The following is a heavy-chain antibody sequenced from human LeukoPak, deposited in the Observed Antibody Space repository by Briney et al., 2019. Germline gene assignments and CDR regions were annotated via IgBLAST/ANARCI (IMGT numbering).Heavy chain of an antibody. CDR2: MNPNSGNT. CDR3: ARGRLYYYDSSGPDY. D-gene: IGHD3-22*01. J-gene: IGHJ4*02. V-gene: IGHV1-8*02. Sequence: ASVKVSCKASGGTFSSYAINWVRQATGQGLEWMGWMNPNSGNTGYAQKFQGRVTMTRNTSISTAYMGLSSLRSEDTAVYYCARGRLYYYDSSGPDYWGQGTLVTVSS. CDR1: GGTFSSYA.